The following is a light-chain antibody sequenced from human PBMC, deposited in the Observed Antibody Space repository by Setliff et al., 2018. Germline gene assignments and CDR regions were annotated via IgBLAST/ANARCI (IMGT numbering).Light chain of an antibody. V-gene: IGLV2-14*03. J-gene: IGLJ1*01. CDR3: NAYTSGTTYV. Sequence: QSALTQPASVSGSPGQSITISCSGTSSDVGSYDLVSWYQQHPGKAPKLIIYGVSDRPSGVSNRFSGSKSGNTASLTISGLQTEDEADYYCNAYTSGTTYVVGTGTKGTVL. CDR1: SSDVGSYDL. CDR2: GVS.